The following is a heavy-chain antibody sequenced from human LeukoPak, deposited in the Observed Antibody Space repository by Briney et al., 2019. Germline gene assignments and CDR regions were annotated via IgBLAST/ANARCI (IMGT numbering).Heavy chain of an antibody. CDR3: ARAAYNWN. D-gene: IGHD1-20*01. Sequence: PGGSLRPSCAASGFTFRDYVMSWVRQAPGKGLEWVSYVDPSGTALFYADPVKGRFAISRDNGKNSLYLQLRSLRADDTAVYYCARAAYNWNWGQGTLVTVSS. V-gene: IGHV3-11*01. CDR2: VDPSGTAL. J-gene: IGHJ4*02. CDR1: GFTFRDYV.